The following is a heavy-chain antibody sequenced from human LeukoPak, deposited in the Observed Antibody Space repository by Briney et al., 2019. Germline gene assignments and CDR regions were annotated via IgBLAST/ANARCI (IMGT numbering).Heavy chain of an antibody. CDR3: ARSEYGSGSYSH. CDR2: INPNSCGT. Sequence: ASVKVSCKASGYTFTGYYMHWVRQAPGQGREWMGRINPNSCGTNYAQKFQGRVTMTTDTSISTAYMELSRLRSADAAVYYCARSEYGSGSYSHWGQGTLVTVSS. J-gene: IGHJ4*02. CDR1: GYTFTGYY. V-gene: IGHV1-2*06. D-gene: IGHD3-10*01.